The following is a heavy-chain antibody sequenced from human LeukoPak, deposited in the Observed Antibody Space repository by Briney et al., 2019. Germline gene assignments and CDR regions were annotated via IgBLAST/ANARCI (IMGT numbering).Heavy chain of an antibody. CDR2: IKWDGGRT. D-gene: IGHD5-18*01. Sequence: GGSLKLSCVASGFTFDDHGMSWVRQAPGKGLEWVSGIKWDGGRTGYADSVKGRFTISRDNSKNTLYLQMNSLRAEDTAVYYCANDGLYSYATYWGQGTLVTVSS. CDR3: ANDGLYSYATY. V-gene: IGHV3-20*04. J-gene: IGHJ4*02. CDR1: GFTFDDHG.